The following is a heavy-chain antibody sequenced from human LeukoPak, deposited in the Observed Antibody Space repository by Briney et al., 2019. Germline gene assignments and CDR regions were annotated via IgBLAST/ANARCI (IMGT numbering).Heavy chain of an antibody. V-gene: IGHV3-48*01. D-gene: IGHD6-25*01. Sequence: PGGSLRLSCAASGFTFSSYSMNWVRQAPGKGLEWVSYISSSSSTIYYADSVKGRFTISRDNSKNTLYLQMNSLRAEDTAVYYCAKDPAAYYGMDVWGQGTTVTVSS. CDR1: GFTFSSYS. CDR2: ISSSSSTI. CDR3: AKDPAAYYGMDV. J-gene: IGHJ6*02.